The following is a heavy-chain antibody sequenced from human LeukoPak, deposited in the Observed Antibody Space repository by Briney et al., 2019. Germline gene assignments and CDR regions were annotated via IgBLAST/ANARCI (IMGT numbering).Heavy chain of an antibody. J-gene: IGHJ4*02. CDR1: GFPLIVFA. CDR2: AKADGISK. Sequence: GGSLRFSLAGLGFPLIVFAWHWLRRAPGKGLEGVALAKADGISKYYADSVKGRFTISRDDAGNTAYLEMNSLRPEDTAVYYCARKFTSSRRFDHWGQGTLVTVSS. D-gene: IGHD2-2*01. V-gene: IGHV3-30*19. CDR3: ARKFTSSRRFDH.